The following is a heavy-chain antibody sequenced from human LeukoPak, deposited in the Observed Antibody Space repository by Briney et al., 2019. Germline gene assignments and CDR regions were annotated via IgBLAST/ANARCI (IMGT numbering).Heavy chain of an antibody. CDR1: GYTLTELS. CDR3: ATGPYSGSLGYFDY. D-gene: IGHD1-26*01. Sequence: ASVKVSCKVPGYTLTELSMNWVRQAPGKGVEGMGGFDPEDGETIYAQKFQGRVTMTEDTSTDTAYMELSSLRSEDTAVYYCATGPYSGSLGYFDYWGQGTLVTVSS. CDR2: FDPEDGET. V-gene: IGHV1-24*01. J-gene: IGHJ4*02.